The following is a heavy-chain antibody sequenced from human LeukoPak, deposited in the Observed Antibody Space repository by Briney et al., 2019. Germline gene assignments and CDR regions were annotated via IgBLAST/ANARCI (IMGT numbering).Heavy chain of an antibody. J-gene: IGHJ5*02. Sequence: SSVTVSCKASGCTFSSYAISWVRQAPGQGLEWMGGIIPIFGTANYAQKFQARVTITADESTSTAYMELSSLRSDDTAVYYCATNKGQYGNYSNWFDPWGQGTLATVSS. CDR1: GCTFSSYA. CDR3: ATNKGQYGNYSNWFDP. CDR2: IIPIFGTA. D-gene: IGHD4-11*01. V-gene: IGHV1-69*01.